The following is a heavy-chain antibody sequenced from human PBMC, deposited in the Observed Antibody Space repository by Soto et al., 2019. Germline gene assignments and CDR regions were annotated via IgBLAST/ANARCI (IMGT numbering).Heavy chain of an antibody. J-gene: IGHJ1*01. D-gene: IGHD4-17*01. CDR3: VRDFDAKVTGYFQH. CDR1: GFTFSSYW. CDR2: INSDGSST. Sequence: GGSLRLSCAASGFTFSSYWMHWVRQAPGKGPVWVSRINSDGSSTRYADSVKGRFTISRGNAKNTLYLQMNSLRAEDTAVYYCVRDFDAKVTGYFQHWGQGTLVTVSS. V-gene: IGHV3-74*01.